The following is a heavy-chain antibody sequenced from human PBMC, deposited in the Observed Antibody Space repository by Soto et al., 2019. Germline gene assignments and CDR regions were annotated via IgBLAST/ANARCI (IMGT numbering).Heavy chain of an antibody. Sequence: GSLRLSCAASGFTFSSYSMNWVRQAPGKGLEWVSSISSSSSYIYYADSVKGRFTISRDNAKNSLYLQMNSLRAEDTAVYYCARDVAITIFGVVIQPYYYYYMDVWGKGTTVTVSS. J-gene: IGHJ6*03. D-gene: IGHD3-3*01. V-gene: IGHV3-21*01. CDR3: ARDVAITIFGVVIQPYYYYYMDV. CDR1: GFTFSSYS. CDR2: ISSSSSYI.